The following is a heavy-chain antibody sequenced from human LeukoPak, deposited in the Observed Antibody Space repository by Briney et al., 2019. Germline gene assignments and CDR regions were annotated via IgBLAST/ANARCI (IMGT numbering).Heavy chain of an antibody. Sequence: SQTLSLTCAISGDSVSGNSAAWDWIRQSPSRGLEWLGRTYYRSKWYNDYAPSVKSRITINQDTSKNQFSLQLNSLTPEDTAVYYCARERYYDSTGFFHFDQWGQGTLVTVSS. J-gene: IGHJ4*02. D-gene: IGHD3-22*01. CDR1: GDSVSGNSAA. CDR2: TYYRSKWYN. V-gene: IGHV6-1*01. CDR3: ARERYYDSTGFFHFDQ.